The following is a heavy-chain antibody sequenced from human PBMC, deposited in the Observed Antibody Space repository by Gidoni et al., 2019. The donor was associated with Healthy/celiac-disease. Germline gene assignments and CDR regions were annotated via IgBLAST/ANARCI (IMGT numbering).Heavy chain of an antibody. CDR2: IRYDGSNK. J-gene: IGHJ4*02. V-gene: IGHV3-33*01. CDR1: GFTFSSYG. D-gene: IGHD3-3*02. CDR3: ARAPDLLAWEEYYFDY. Sequence: SGFTFSSYGMHWVRQAPGKGLERVAVIRYDGSNKYYADSVKGRFTISRDNSKNTLYLQMNSLRAEDTAVYYCARAPDLLAWEEYYFDYWGQGTLVTVSS.